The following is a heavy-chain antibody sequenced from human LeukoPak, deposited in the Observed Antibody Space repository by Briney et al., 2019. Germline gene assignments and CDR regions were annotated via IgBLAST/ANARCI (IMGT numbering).Heavy chain of an antibody. CDR3: AKWASDNRAFDL. CDR1: GGSISSYY. Sequence: SETLSLTCTVSGGSISSYYWSWIRQPPGKGLEYIGYIYYSGSTNYNPSLKSRVTISVDTSKNQFSLKLSSVTAADTAVYFCAKWASDNRAFDLWGQGTLVTVSS. D-gene: IGHD2-8*01. J-gene: IGHJ4*02. V-gene: IGHV4-59*08. CDR2: IYYSGST.